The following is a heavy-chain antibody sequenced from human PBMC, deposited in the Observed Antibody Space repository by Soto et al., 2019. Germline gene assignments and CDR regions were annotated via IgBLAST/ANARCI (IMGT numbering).Heavy chain of an antibody. Sequence: QLQLQESGSGLVKPSQTLSLTCAVSGGSISSGGYSWSWIRQPPGKGLEWIGYIYHSGSTYYNPSLTSRVTISVDRSNNQFSLKLSSVTAADTAVYYCARDCYGGNHNWFDPWGQGTLVTVSS. CDR3: ARDCYGGNHNWFDP. CDR1: GGSISSGGYS. V-gene: IGHV4-30-2*01. CDR2: IYHSGST. D-gene: IGHD4-17*01. J-gene: IGHJ5*02.